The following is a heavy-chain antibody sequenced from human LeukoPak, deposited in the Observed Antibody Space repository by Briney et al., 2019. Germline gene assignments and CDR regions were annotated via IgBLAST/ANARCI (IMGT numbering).Heavy chain of an antibody. D-gene: IGHD2-2*01. CDR2: IYSGGST. CDR3: AREYCSSISCSSDDAFDI. J-gene: IGHJ3*02. CDR1: GFTVSINY. V-gene: IGHV3-66*02. Sequence: GGSLRLSCAGSGFTVSINYMSWVRQSPGKGLEWVSVIYSGGSTYYAGSVRGRFTISRDNSKNRLYLQMNSLRAEDTAVYYCAREYCSSISCSSDDAFDIWGQGTMVTVSS.